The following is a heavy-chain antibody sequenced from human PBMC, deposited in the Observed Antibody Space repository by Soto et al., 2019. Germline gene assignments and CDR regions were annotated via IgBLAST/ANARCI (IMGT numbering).Heavy chain of an antibody. D-gene: IGHD2-8*01. CDR2: IIPIFGTA. V-gene: IGHV1-69*13. CDR3: ARLTKLDRNNGVCYSGPPGMDV. CDR1: GGTFSSYA. J-gene: IGHJ6*02. Sequence: ASVKVSCKASGGTFSSYAISWVRQAPGQGLEWMGGIIPIFGTANYAQKFQGRVTITADESTSTAYMELSSLRSEDTAVYYCARLTKLDRNNGVCYSGPPGMDVWGQGTTVTVSS.